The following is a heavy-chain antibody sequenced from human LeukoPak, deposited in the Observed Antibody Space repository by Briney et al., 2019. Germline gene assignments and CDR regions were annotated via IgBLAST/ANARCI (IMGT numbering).Heavy chain of an antibody. D-gene: IGHD1-26*01. Sequence: QTGGSRRLSGAASGFTLSSYWMSWVRQAQGKGLEGVANIKQDGSEKYYVDSVKGRCTISRDNAKNSLYLQMNSLRAEDTAVYYCARDQPWSGSPDYWGQGTLVTVSS. CDR2: IKQDGSEK. J-gene: IGHJ4*02. V-gene: IGHV3-7*01. CDR1: GFTLSSYW. CDR3: ARDQPWSGSPDY.